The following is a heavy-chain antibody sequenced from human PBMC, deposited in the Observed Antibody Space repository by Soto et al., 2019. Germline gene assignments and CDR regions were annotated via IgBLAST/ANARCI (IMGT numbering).Heavy chain of an antibody. Sequence: SETLSLTCTVSGGSISSSSYYWGWIRQPPGKGLEWIGSIYYSGSTYYNPSLKSRVTISVDTSKNQFSLKLSSVTAADTAVYYCASRGVLWFGELEYGMDVWGQGTTVTV. D-gene: IGHD3-10*01. V-gene: IGHV4-39*01. J-gene: IGHJ6*02. CDR3: ASRGVLWFGELEYGMDV. CDR2: IYYSGST. CDR1: GGSISSSSYY.